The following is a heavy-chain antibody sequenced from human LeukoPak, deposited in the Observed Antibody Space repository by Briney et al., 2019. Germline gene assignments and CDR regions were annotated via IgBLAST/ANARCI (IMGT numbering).Heavy chain of an antibody. J-gene: IGHJ6*03. CDR1: GYSISSGYY. V-gene: IGHV4-38-2*01. D-gene: IGHD2-2*02. CDR2: IYHSGST. Sequence: SETLSLTCAVSGYSISSGYYWGWIRQPPGKGLEWIGSIYHSGSTYYNPSLKSRVTISVDTSKNQFSLKLSSVTAADTAVYYCARRGFQIVVVPAAITTVDYYYYMVVWGKGTTVTVSS. CDR3: ARRGFQIVVVPAAITTVDYYYYMVV.